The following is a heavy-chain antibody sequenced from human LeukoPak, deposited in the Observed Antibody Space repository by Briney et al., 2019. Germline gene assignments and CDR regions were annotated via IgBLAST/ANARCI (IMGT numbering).Heavy chain of an antibody. CDR2: IIPIFGTA. Sequence: ASVKVSCKASGGTFSSYAISWERQAPGQGLEWMGGIIPIFGTANYAQKFQGRVTITADESTSTAYMELSSLRSEDTAVYYCARSGYYGSGSYPGAQNDYWGQGTLVTVSS. CDR1: GGTFSSYA. CDR3: ARSGYYGSGSYPGAQNDY. J-gene: IGHJ4*02. V-gene: IGHV1-69*13. D-gene: IGHD3-10*01.